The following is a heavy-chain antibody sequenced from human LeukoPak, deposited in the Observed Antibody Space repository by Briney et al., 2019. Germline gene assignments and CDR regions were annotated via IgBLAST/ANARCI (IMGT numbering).Heavy chain of an antibody. Sequence: PGGSLRLSCAASGFTVSDNYMTWVRQAPGKGLEWVSIIYSGSTAYYSDSVKGRFTISRDNSKNTLYLQMNSLRAEDTAVYYCAREEYGEYYFDYWGQGTLVTVSS. CDR3: AREEYGEYYFDY. J-gene: IGHJ4*02. CDR1: GFTVSDNY. D-gene: IGHD4-17*01. CDR2: IYSGSTA. V-gene: IGHV3-53*05.